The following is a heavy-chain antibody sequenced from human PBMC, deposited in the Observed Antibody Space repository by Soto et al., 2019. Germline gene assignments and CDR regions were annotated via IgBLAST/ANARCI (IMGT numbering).Heavy chain of an antibody. CDR3: ARISGYDPDAFDI. V-gene: IGHV1-69*13. J-gene: IGHJ3*02. CDR1: GGTFSSYA. Sequence: SVKVSCKASGGTFSSYAISWVRQAPGQGLEWMGGIIPTFGTANYAQKFQGRVTITADESTSTAYMELSSLRSEDTAVYYCARISGYDPDAFDIWGQGTMVTVSS. D-gene: IGHD5-12*01. CDR2: IIPTFGTA.